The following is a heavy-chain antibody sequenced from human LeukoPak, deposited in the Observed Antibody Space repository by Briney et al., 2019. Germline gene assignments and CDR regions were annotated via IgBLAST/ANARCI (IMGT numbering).Heavy chain of an antibody. J-gene: IGHJ5*02. CDR2: IIPILGIA. V-gene: IGHV1-69*04. CDR1: GGTFSSYA. Sequence: SVKVSCKASGGTFSSYAISWVRQAPGQGLEWMGRIIPILGIANYAQKFQGRVTITADKSTSTAYMELISLRSEDTAVYYCARVTEARPFGELLPITWGQGTLVTVSS. CDR3: ARVTEARPFGELLPIT. D-gene: IGHD3-10*01.